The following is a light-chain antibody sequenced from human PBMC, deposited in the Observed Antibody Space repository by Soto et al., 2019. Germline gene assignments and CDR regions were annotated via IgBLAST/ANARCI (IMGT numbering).Light chain of an antibody. V-gene: IGLV2-8*01. CDR2: EVT. J-gene: IGLJ1*01. Sequence: QSALTQPPSASGSPGQSVTISCTGTSSDVGGYDYVSWYQQQSGEAPKLIIYEVTNRPSGVPDRFSGSKSGNTASLTVSGLQAEDEADYYCSSYAGINNAIFGAGTKVTVL. CDR3: SSYAGINNAI. CDR1: SSDVGGYDY.